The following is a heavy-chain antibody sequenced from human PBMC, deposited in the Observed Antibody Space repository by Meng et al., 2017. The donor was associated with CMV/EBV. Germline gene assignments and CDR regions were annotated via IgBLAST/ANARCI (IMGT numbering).Heavy chain of an antibody. V-gene: IGHV3-33*01. CDR1: GFTFSSYG. CDR3: AREPYSGSYYFDY. CDR2: IWYDGSNK. J-gene: IGHJ4*02. D-gene: IGHD1-26*01. Sequence: ASGFTFSSYGMHWVRQAPGKGLEWVAVIWYDGSNKYYADSVKGRFTISRDNSKSTLYLQMNSLRAEDTAVYYCAREPYSGSYYFDYWGQGTLVTVSS.